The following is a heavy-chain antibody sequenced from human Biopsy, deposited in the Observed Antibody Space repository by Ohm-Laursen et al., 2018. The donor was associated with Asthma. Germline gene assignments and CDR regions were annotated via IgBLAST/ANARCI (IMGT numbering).Heavy chain of an antibody. CDR3: AKRRGYSDLTDFDH. Sequence: SLRLSCAASGFVFRSYAMHWVRQAPGKGLEWVAVVSYDGGVVHYADSMKGRFTISRDNAKSTLYLQMNSLRTDDTAVYFCAKRRGYSDLTDFDHWGQGTLVTVSS. CDR1: GFVFRSYA. CDR2: VSYDGGVV. D-gene: IGHD3-3*01. V-gene: IGHV3-30*18. J-gene: IGHJ4*02.